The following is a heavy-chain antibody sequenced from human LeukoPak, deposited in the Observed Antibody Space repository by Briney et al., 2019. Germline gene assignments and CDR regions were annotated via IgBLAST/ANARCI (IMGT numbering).Heavy chain of an antibody. CDR1: GFTSSHFW. CDR2: IKKTGIET. V-gene: IGHV3-7*03. J-gene: IGHJ3*02. Sequence: GGSLRLSCAGSGFTSSHFWMSWVRQAPGKGLEWVAYIKKTGIETYYLDSVKGRFTISRHNYKNTLYLQMDSLRAEDTAVYYCAKPNNGYTAFDIWGQGTMVTVSS. CDR3: AKPNNGYTAFDI. D-gene: IGHD3-16*01.